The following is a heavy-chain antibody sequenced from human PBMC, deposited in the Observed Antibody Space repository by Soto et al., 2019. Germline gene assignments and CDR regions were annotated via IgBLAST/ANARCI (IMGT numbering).Heavy chain of an antibody. J-gene: IGHJ4*02. CDR2: ISAHNDNT. D-gene: IGHD1-1*01. CDR3: ARGRYGDY. V-gene: IGHV1-18*01. Sequence: QVHLVQSGAEVKKPGASVKVSCKASGYTFTSYGITWVRQAPGQGLEWMGWISAHNDNTYYAQQFQGRVIVTRHTSTSTAYMELRSLRSDHPTVYYCARGRYGDYWGQGALVTVSS. CDR1: GYTFTSYG.